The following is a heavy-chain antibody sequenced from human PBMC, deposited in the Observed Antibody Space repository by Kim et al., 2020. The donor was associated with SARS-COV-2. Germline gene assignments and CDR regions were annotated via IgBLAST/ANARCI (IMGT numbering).Heavy chain of an antibody. CDR2: ISWNSGSI. D-gene: IGHD3-10*01. CDR3: AKDMEDYYGSGSLLGY. J-gene: IGHJ4*02. CDR1: GFTFDDYA. V-gene: IGHV3-9*01. Sequence: GGSLRLSCAASGFTFDDYAMHWVRQAPGKGLEWVSGISWNSGSIGYADSVKGRFTISRDNAKNSLYLQMNSLRAEDTALYYCAKDMEDYYGSGSLLGYWGQGTLVTVSS.